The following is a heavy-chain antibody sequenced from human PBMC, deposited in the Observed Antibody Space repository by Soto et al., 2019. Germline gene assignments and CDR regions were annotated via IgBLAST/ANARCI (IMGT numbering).Heavy chain of an antibody. CDR1: GFTFSDYN. Sequence: EVQLVESGGGLVQPGGSLRLSCAASGFTFSDYNMNWVRQAPGKGLEWLSYIGRSATTIYYADSVKGRFTISRDNAKSSLYLQMDSLRAEDTAVFFCARGDDDDAFDLWGQGTMVTVSS. CDR3: ARGDDDDAFDL. J-gene: IGHJ3*01. V-gene: IGHV3-48*01. CDR2: IGRSATTI. D-gene: IGHD1-1*01.